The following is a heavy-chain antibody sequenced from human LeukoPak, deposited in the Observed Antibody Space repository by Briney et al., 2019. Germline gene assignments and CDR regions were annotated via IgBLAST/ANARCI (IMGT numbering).Heavy chain of an antibody. J-gene: IGHJ4*02. Sequence: ASVKVSCKASGYTFTSYGISWVRQAPGQGLEWMGWISAYNGNTNYAQKLQGRVTMTTDTSTSTAYMELRSLRSDDTAVYYCARKVDNYDFWSGFPPWFDYWGQGTLVTVSS. CDR1: GYTFTSYG. D-gene: IGHD3-3*01. CDR2: ISAYNGNT. V-gene: IGHV1-18*01. CDR3: ARKVDNYDFWSGFPPWFDY.